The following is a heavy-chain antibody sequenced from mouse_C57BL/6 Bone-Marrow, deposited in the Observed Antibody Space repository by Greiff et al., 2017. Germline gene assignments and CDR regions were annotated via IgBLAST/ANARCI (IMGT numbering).Heavy chain of an antibody. CDR2: IDPSDSYT. J-gene: IGHJ4*01. CDR1: GYTFTSYW. D-gene: IGHD3-3*01. V-gene: IGHV1-50*01. CDR3: AREGLNDDYAMDY. Sequence: QVQLQQPGAELVKPGASVKLSCKASGYTFTSYWMQWVKQRPGQGLEWIGEIDPSDSYTNYNQKFKGKATLTVDTSSSTAYMQLSSLTSEDSAVYYCAREGLNDDYAMDYWGQGTSVTVSS.